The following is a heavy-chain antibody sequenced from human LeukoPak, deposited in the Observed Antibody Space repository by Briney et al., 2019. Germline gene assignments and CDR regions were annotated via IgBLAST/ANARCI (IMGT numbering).Heavy chain of an antibody. CDR3: ARDSLVVVAATPSSPNWFDP. Sequence: GGSLRLSCAASGFTFSSYAMHWVRQAPGKGLEYVSAISSNGGSTYYASSVKGRFTISRDNSKNTLYLQMGSLRAEDMAVYYCARDSLVVVAATPSSPNWFDPWGQGTLVTVSS. V-gene: IGHV3-64*01. J-gene: IGHJ5*02. CDR1: GFTFSSYA. CDR2: ISSNGGST. D-gene: IGHD2-15*01.